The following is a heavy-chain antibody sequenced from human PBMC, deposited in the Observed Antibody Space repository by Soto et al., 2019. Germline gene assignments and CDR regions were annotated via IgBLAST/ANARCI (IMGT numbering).Heavy chain of an antibody. CDR1: GGSISRSNW. CDR2: IYHSGST. D-gene: IGHD1-26*01. Sequence: SETRSLTCAVSGGSISRSNWWSWVRQPPGKGLEWIGEIYHSGSTNYNPSLKSRVTISVDKSKNQFSLKLSSVTAADTAVYYCAKVSGSYYYGMDVWGQGTTVT. J-gene: IGHJ6*02. CDR3: AKVSGSYYYGMDV. V-gene: IGHV4-4*02.